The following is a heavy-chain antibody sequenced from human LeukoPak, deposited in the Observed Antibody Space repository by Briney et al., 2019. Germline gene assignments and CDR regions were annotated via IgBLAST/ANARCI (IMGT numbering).Heavy chain of an antibody. CDR3: ARAGGYSSSWDKKRFDY. J-gene: IGHJ4*02. CDR2: ISADNGNT. V-gene: IGHV1-18*01. CDR1: GYTFTSYS. Sequence: ASVKVSCKASGYTFTSYSISWVRQAPGQGLEWMGWISADNGNTKYTQKLQGRVTVTTDTSTSTAYMELRSLRSDDTAVYYCARAGGYSSSWDKKRFDYWGQGTLVTVSS. D-gene: IGHD6-13*01.